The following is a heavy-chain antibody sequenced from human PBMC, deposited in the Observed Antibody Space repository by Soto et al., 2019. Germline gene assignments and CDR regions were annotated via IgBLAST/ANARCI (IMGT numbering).Heavy chain of an antibody. CDR3: AHRVLRSVFGLVTTTAIYFDF. CDR2: IYWDDDN. CDR1: GFSLTTSGVG. V-gene: IGHV2-5*02. D-gene: IGHD3-3*01. J-gene: IGHJ4*02. Sequence: QITLNESGPTQVKPRQTLTLTCTFSGFSLTTSGVGVGWIRQSPGKAPECLALIYWDDDNRYRPTLKSRLTITKDTSKIQVVLTMADLDPADTATYYCAHRVLRSVFGLVTTTAIYFDFWGQGTPVAVSS.